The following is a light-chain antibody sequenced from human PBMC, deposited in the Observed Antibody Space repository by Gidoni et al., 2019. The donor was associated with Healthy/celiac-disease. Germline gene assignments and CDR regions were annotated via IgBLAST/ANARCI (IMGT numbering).Light chain of an antibody. J-gene: IGKJ2*01. CDR1: QSVSSSY. CDR3: QQYGSSPPVYT. Sequence: IVLTQSPGTLSLSPGERATISCRASQSVSSSYLAWYQQKPGQAPRLLIYGASSRATGIPDRFSGSGSGTDFTLTISRLEPEDFAVYYCQQYGSSPPVYTFGQGTKLEIK. V-gene: IGKV3-20*01. CDR2: GAS.